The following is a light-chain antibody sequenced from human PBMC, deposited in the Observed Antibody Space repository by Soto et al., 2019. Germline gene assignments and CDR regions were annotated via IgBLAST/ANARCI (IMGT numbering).Light chain of an antibody. CDR2: AAY. V-gene: IGKV1-12*01. J-gene: IGKJ1*01. Sequence: DIQMTQSPSSVSASVGDRVTITCRASQDISTWLAWYQHKPGKAPELLIHAAYSLRNGVPSRFSGSGSGTDFALTITSLQPEDFATYYCQQSNSSPRTFGQGTKVEI. CDR3: QQSNSSPRT. CDR1: QDISTW.